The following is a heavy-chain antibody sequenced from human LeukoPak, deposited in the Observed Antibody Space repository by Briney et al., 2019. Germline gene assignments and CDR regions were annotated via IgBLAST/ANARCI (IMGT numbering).Heavy chain of an antibody. CDR2: IYYSGST. CDR1: GGSISSSSYY. V-gene: IGHV4-39*07. CDR3: ARVRGSIVVVTAPYYFDY. J-gene: IGHJ4*02. D-gene: IGHD2-21*02. Sequence: SETLSLTCTVSGGSISSSSYYWGWIRQPPGKGLEWIGSIYYSGSTYYNPSLKSRVTISVDTSKNQFSLKLSSVTAADTAVYYCARVRGSIVVVTAPYYFDYWGQGTLVTVSS.